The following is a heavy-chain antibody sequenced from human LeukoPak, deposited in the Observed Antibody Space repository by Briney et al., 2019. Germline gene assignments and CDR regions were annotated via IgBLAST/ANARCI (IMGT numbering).Heavy chain of an antibody. D-gene: IGHD1-14*01. CDR3: ARGISGYYFDS. CDR2: ISAYGNT. V-gene: IGHV1-18*01. J-gene: IGHJ4*02. Sequence: ASVKLCFTTSGYTFTIYGNTLVRQAPGHGLEWMGLISAYGNTNYAQNLQGRVTMTTDTSTSTAYMELRSLRSDDTAVYYCARGISGYYFDSWGQGTLVTVSS. CDR1: GYTFTIYG.